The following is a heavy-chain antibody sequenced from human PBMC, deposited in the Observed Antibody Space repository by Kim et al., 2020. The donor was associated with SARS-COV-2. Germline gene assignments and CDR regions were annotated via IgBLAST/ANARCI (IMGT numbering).Heavy chain of an antibody. D-gene: IGHD6-13*01. CDR1: GGSINSYY. J-gene: IGHJ5*02. CDR3: ARYDFDGTSRCFDP. Sequence: SETLSLTCSVSGGSINSYYWSWIRQPPGKGLEWIGYIYYSGSTNYNPSLKSRVTMSVDTSKNQFSLKLSSVTAADTAVYYCARYDFDGTSRCFDPWGQGTLVTVSS. CDR2: IYYSGST. V-gene: IGHV4-59*01.